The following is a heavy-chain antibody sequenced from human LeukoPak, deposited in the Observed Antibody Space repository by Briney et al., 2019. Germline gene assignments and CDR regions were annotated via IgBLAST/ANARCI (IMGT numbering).Heavy chain of an antibody. J-gene: IGHJ4*02. CDR2: ISGSGGST. V-gene: IGHV3-23*01. CDR1: GFTFGSYA. D-gene: IGHD1-26*01. Sequence: PGGSWRLSWATSGFTFGSYAMTGVAQAPGKGLGWVSAISGSGGSTYYADSVKGRFTISRDNSKNTLYLQMNSLRAEDTAVYYCVSYYWAFDYWGQGTLVTVSS. CDR3: VSYYWAFDY.